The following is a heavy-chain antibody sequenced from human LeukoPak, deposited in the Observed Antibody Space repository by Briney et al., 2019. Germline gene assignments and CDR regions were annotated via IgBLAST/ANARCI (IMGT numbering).Heavy chain of an antibody. J-gene: IGHJ4*02. D-gene: IGHD4-17*01. CDR2: INHSGST. CDR1: GGSFSGYY. Sequence: SETLSLTCAVYGGSFSGYYWSRIRQPPGKGLEWIGEINHSGSTNYNPSLKSRVTISVDTSKNQFSLKLSSVTAADTAVYYCVSGTVTTRYFDYWGQGTLVTVSS. CDR3: VSGTVTTRYFDY. V-gene: IGHV4-34*01.